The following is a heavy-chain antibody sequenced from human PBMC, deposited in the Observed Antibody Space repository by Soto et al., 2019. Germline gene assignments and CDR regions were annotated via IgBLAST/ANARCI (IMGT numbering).Heavy chain of an antibody. Sequence: GGSLRLSCQASGFNFDNYGMHWVRQAPGKGLEWVAVITYDGSFQYYADSVKGRFTISRDNSKNTLSLHLNTLKPEDTAVYHCAKDRVGGKLYTPPVFWGKGTLLAASS. D-gene: IGHD2-21*01. CDR2: ITYDGSFQ. CDR3: AKDRVGGKLYTPPVF. J-gene: IGHJ4*02. CDR1: GFNFDNYG. V-gene: IGHV3-30*18.